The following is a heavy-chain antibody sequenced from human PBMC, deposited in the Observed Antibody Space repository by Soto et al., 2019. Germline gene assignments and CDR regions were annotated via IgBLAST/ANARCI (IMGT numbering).Heavy chain of an antibody. V-gene: IGHV4-59*01. CDR1: GGSISSYY. J-gene: IGHJ4*02. CDR2: IYYSGST. D-gene: IGHD3-3*01. Sequence: SETLSLTCTVSGGSISSYYWSWIRQPPGKGLEWIGYIYYSGSTNYNPSLKSRVTISVDTSKNQFSLKLSSVTAADTAVYYCARSWGVVPHFDYWGQGTLVTVSS. CDR3: ARSWGVVPHFDY.